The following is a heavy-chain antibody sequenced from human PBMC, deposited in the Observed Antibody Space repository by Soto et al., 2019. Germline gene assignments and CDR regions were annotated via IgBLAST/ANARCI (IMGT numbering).Heavy chain of an antibody. J-gene: IGHJ4*02. D-gene: IGHD1-26*01. Sequence: GGSLRLSCSASGFIFSTFTMHWVRQAPGKGLEYVSSIISNGGKTYYADSVKGRFTISRDNSKNTVYLQMSSLRAEDTAVYYCVKVRFGSYYYFGSWGRGTLVTVSS. CDR3: VKVRFGSYYYFGS. CDR1: GFIFSTFT. V-gene: IGHV3-64D*06. CDR2: IISNGGKT.